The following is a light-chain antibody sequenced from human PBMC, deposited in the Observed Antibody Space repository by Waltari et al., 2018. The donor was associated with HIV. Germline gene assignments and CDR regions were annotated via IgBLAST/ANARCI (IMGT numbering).Light chain of an antibody. J-gene: IGLJ2*01. V-gene: IGLV2-14*01. CDR1: ISDLGIYDL. CDR3: SSYTDSDTLL. CDR2: DVN. Sequence: QSALTQPASVSGSPGQSITLSCTGDISDLGIYDLVSWYQKYPGKAPQLIIYDVNTRPSGISNRFSGSKSGNTASLTISALQGDDEADYYCSSYTDSDTLLFGGGTKLTVL.